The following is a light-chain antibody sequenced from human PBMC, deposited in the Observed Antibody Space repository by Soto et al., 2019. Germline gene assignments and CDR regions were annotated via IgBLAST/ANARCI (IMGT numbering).Light chain of an antibody. Sequence: QSVRTQPRSASGSFGQSVTISCTGTSSDVGGYNYVSWYQQHPGKAPKLMIYEVSERPSGVPDRFSGSKSGNTASLTVSGLQADDEADYYCSSYSGTNYHYVFGTGTKVTVL. J-gene: IGLJ1*01. CDR1: SSDVGGYNY. V-gene: IGLV2-8*01. CDR2: EVS. CDR3: SSYSGTNYHYV.